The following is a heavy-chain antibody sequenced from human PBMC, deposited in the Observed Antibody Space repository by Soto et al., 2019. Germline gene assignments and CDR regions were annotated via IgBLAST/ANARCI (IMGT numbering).Heavy chain of an antibody. D-gene: IGHD6-19*01. Sequence: EVQLVESGGGLVQPGGSLRLSCAASGLTFSTSWMHWVRQAAGKGLVWVSRINSDASTTNYADSVKGRFTISRDNAKNTLYLQMDSLTAEDTAVYYCARGPSGWFGYDYWGQGTLVTVSS. CDR1: GLTFSTSW. V-gene: IGHV3-74*01. J-gene: IGHJ4*02. CDR3: ARGPSGWFGYDY. CDR2: INSDASTT.